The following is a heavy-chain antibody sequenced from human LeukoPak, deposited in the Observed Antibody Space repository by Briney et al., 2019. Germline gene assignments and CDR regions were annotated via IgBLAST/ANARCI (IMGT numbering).Heavy chain of an antibody. D-gene: IGHD6-19*01. CDR1: GFTFSTYS. J-gene: IGHJ1*01. CDR2: ISSGSGYT. Sequence: PGGSLRLSCAASGFTFSTYSMNWVRQAPGKGLEWVSSISSGSGYTYYADSVKGRFTISRDNAKNSLYLQMNSLRAEDTAVYYCARGGQWLVRGYFQHWGQGTLVTVSS. V-gene: IGHV3-21*04. CDR3: ARGGQWLVRGYFQH.